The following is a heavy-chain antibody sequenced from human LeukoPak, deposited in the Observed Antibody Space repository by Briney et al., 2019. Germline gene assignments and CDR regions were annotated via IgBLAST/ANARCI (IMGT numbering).Heavy chain of an antibody. V-gene: IGHV1-69*13. J-gene: IGHJ4*02. CDR2: IIPIFGTA. D-gene: IGHD3-3*01. CDR1: GGTFSSYA. Sequence: SVKVSCKASGGTFSSYAISWVRQAPGQGLEWMGGIIPIFGTANYAQKFQGGVTITADESTSTAYMELSSLRSEDTAVYYCARGAIFGVVIYFDYWGQGTLVTVSS. CDR3: ARGAIFGVVIYFDY.